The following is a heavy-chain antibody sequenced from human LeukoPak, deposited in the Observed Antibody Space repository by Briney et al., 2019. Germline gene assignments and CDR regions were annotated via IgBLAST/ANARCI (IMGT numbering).Heavy chain of an antibody. J-gene: IGHJ6*03. CDR2: IHHSGST. Sequence: GSLRLSCAASGFSFGNHAMIWVRHSPGEGLEWIGEIHHSGSTNYNPSLKSRVTISVDKAKNQFFLRVSSVTAADTAVYYCARDGYEGGADTDYMDVWGRGTTVTVSS. D-gene: IGHD2-2*03. CDR1: GFSFGNHAM. V-gene: IGHV4-4*02. CDR3: ARDGYEGGADTDYMDV.